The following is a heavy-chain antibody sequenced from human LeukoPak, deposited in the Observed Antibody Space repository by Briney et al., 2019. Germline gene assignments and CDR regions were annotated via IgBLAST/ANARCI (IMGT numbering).Heavy chain of an antibody. D-gene: IGHD5-12*01. CDR3: AKHSGYSGYDPPRH. CDR2: ISGSGGST. Sequence: GGSLRLSCAASGFTFSSYAMTWVRQAPGKGLEWVSGISGSGGSTYGADSVKGRFTISRDNSKNTLYLQMNSLRAEDTAVYYCAKHSGYSGYDPPRHWGQGTLVTVSS. V-gene: IGHV3-23*01. J-gene: IGHJ4*02. CDR1: GFTFSSYA.